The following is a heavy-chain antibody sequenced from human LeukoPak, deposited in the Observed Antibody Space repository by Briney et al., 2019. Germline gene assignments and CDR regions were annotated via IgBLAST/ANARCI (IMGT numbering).Heavy chain of an antibody. CDR2: MHYSGNT. Sequence: SETLSLTCTVSGGSLSSTSSYWGWIRQPPGKGLEWIGYMHYSGNTNYNPSLKSRVTISFDTSKNQFSRNLISATAADTAVYYCARLPGGYWGQGTLVIVSS. CDR1: GGSLSSTSSY. J-gene: IGHJ4*02. CDR3: ARLPGGY. D-gene: IGHD1-26*01. V-gene: IGHV4-39*01.